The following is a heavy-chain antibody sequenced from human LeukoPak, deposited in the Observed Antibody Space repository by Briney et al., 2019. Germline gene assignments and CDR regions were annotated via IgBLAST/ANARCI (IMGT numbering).Heavy chain of an antibody. CDR2: INHSGST. CDR1: GGSFSGYY. J-gene: IGHJ4*02. V-gene: IGHV4-34*01. Sequence: SETLSLTCAVYGGSFSGYYWSWIRQPPGKGLEWIGEINHSGSTNYNPSLKSRVTISVDTSKNQFSLKLSSVTAADTAVYYCARQHNWNYFDYWGQGTLVTVSS. D-gene: IGHD1-20*01. CDR3: ARQHNWNYFDY.